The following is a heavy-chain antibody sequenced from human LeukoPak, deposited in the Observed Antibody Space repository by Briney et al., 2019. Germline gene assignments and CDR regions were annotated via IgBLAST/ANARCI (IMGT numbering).Heavy chain of an antibody. CDR3: ARASWGVFDY. D-gene: IGHD3-16*01. V-gene: IGHV4-59*01. CDR1: GGSISSYY. Sequence: SETLSLTCTVSGGSISSYYWSWIRQPPGKGLEWIGYIYYSGSTNYNPSLKSRVTISVDTSKNQFSLKLSSVTAADTAVYYCARASWGVFDYWGQGTLLTVSS. CDR2: IYYSGST. J-gene: IGHJ4*02.